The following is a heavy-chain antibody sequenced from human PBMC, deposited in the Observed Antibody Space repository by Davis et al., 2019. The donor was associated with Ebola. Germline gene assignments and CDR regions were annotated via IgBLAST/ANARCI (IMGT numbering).Heavy chain of an antibody. CDR1: GFTFDDYA. D-gene: IGHD2-2*01. CDR2: ISWNSNNI. Sequence: SLKISCAASGFTFDDYAMHWVRQAPGKGLEWVSVISWNSNNIRYADSVKGRFTISRDNAKNSLYLQMNSLRAEDTAVYYCAKPPYCSSTHCRSGHPFDFWGQGTLVTVSS. J-gene: IGHJ4*02. CDR3: AKPPYCSSTHCRSGHPFDF. V-gene: IGHV3-9*01.